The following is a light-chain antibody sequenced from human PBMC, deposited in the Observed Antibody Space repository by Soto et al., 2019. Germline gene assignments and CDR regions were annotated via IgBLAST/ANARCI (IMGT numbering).Light chain of an antibody. CDR1: SSDVGAYSY. CDR2: EVS. CDR3: SSYTNTSHYV. Sequence: QSVLTQPASVSGSPGQSITISCTGTSSDVGAYSYVSWYQQHPGKAPKLMIYEVSNRPAGVSNRFSGSKSVNTASLTISGLQAQDEADYYCSSYTNTSHYVSGNGTKVT. V-gene: IGLV2-14*01. J-gene: IGLJ1*01.